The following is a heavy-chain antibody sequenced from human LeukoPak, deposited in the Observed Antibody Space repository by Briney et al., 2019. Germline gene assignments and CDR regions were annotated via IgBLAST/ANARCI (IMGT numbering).Heavy chain of an antibody. D-gene: IGHD3-3*01. Sequence: GGSLRLSCEASGFTFSNYWMSWVRQTPGKGLEWVAVIWYDGSNKYYADSVKGRFTISRDNSKNTLYLQMNSLRAEDTAVYYCARAARGSGYSPWGQGTLVTVSS. CDR2: IWYDGSNK. CDR3: ARAARGSGYSP. V-gene: IGHV3-33*08. CDR1: GFTFSNYW. J-gene: IGHJ5*02.